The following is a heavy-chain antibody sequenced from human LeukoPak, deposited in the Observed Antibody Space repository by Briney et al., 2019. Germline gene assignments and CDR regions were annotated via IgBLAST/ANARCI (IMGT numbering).Heavy chain of an antibody. D-gene: IGHD3-22*01. CDR1: GGSISSYY. Sequence: SETLSLTCTVSGGSISSYYWNWIRQPPGKGLEWIGYIYYSGSTNSSGSTNYNPSLKSRATIVVDTSKNQFSLKLTSVTAADTAVYYCARGGRITMITYWGQGTLVTVSS. CDR3: ARGGRITMITY. J-gene: IGHJ4*02. V-gene: IGHV4-59*01. CDR2: IYYSGSTNSSGST.